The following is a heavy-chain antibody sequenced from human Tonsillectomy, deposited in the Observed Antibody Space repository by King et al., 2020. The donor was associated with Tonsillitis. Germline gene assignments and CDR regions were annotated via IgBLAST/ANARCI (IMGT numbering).Heavy chain of an antibody. D-gene: IGHD3-22*01. J-gene: IGHJ3*02. CDR3: ARVRREGYSSAFDI. Sequence: HVQLVQSGAEVTKPGASLKVSCKASGYTFATYHIHWVRQAPGQGLEWMGALNPTGGDTSYAGKFQDRVTLTSDTSTATVSMDLRSLRPEDTAIYYCARVRREGYSSAFDIWGQGTMVTVSS. CDR1: GYTFATYH. CDR2: LNPTGGDT. V-gene: IGHV1-46*01.